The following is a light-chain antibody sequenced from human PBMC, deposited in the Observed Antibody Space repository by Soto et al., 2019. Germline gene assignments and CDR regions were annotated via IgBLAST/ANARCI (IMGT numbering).Light chain of an antibody. V-gene: IGKV3-15*01. CDR1: QSVGSN. J-gene: IGKJ2*01. CDR2: GAS. Sequence: IVMTHSPATLSVSPGKRATLSCRASQSVGSNLAWYQQKPGQAPRVIIYGASVRAAGTPARFSGSGSGTEFTLTISSLQSEDFAIYSCQQYNNWPPTFGQGTKLEI. CDR3: QQYNNWPPT.